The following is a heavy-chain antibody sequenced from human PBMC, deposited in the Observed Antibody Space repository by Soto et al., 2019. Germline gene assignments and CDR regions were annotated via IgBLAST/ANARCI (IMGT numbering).Heavy chain of an antibody. CDR3: ALRGRGYSYGYPGYFDY. CDR1: GYSFTSYW. CDR2: IDPSDSYT. V-gene: IGHV5-10-1*01. Sequence: LKISCKGSGYSFTSYWIIWVRQMPGKGLEWMGRIDPSDSYTNYSPSFQGHFTISADKSISTAYLQWSSLKASDTAMYYCALRGRGYSYGYPGYFDYWGQGTLVTVSS. D-gene: IGHD5-18*01. J-gene: IGHJ4*02.